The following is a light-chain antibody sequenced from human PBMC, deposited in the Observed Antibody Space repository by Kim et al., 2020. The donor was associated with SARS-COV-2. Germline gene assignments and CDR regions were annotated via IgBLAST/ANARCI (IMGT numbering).Light chain of an antibody. CDR2: GVT. J-gene: IGLJ2*01. V-gene: IGLV2-23*02. CDR3: CSYAGSSTFDVV. Sequence: PMSYTSTGMDVGSSKLVHQYQQHPGHAPNLMIYGVTNRPSGVYNRFSASKSGNTASLTISGIQAENEADYYCCSYAGSSTFDVVFGGGTQLTVL. CDR1: GMDVGSSKL.